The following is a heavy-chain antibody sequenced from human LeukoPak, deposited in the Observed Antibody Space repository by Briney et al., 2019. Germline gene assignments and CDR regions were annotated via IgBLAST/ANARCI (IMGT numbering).Heavy chain of an antibody. CDR1: GDSIRSYY. J-gene: IGHJ4*02. CDR2: IYTSGST. D-gene: IGHD3-9*01. V-gene: IGHV4-4*07. CDR3: AREDLTGYSPLDY. Sequence: SETLSLTCAVSGDSIRSYYWSWIRQPAGKGLEWIGRIYTSGSTNYNPSLKSRVSMSVDTSKNQFSLKLSSVTAADTAVYYCAREDLTGYSPLDYWGQGSLVTVSS.